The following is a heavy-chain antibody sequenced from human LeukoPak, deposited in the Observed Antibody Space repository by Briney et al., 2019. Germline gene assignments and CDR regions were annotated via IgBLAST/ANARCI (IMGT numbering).Heavy chain of an antibody. CDR2: LSGSGITT. CDR3: AKGIYSSGWSYFDY. J-gene: IGHJ4*01. Sequence: PGASLRLSCAASGFTFINSAMSWVRQAPGKGLEWVSTLSGSGITTYYADSVKGRFTISRDNAKNTLYLQMNSLRAEDTAVYYCAKGIYSSGWSYFDYWGHGTLVTVSS. CDR1: GFTFINSA. D-gene: IGHD6-19*01. V-gene: IGHV3-23*01.